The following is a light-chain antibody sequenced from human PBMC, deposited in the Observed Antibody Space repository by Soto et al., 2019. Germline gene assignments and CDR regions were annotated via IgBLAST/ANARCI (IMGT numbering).Light chain of an antibody. V-gene: IGLV3-21*04. CDR2: YDS. CDR3: QVWDSSSDHYV. Sequence: SYELTQPPSVSVAPGKTARITCGGKNIGSKSVHWYQQKPGQAPVLVIYYDSDRPSGIPERFSGSNSGNTATLTISRVEAGDEADYYCQVWDSSSDHYVFGTGTKVTVL. CDR1: NIGSKS. J-gene: IGLJ1*01.